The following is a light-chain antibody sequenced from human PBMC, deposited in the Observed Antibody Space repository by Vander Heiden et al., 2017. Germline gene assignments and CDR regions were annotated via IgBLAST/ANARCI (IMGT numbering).Light chain of an antibody. V-gene: IGKV3-11*01. J-gene: IGKJ4*01. CDR2: DAS. CDR1: QSVSYH. Sequence: EIVLTQSPATLSLSPGARATLSCSASQSVSYHLGWYHQKPGQAPRLLIYDASDRATGIQARFIGSGSETDFTLTISSLEPEDFGVYYCQQRNAWPLTFGGGTKVEIK. CDR3: QQRNAWPLT.